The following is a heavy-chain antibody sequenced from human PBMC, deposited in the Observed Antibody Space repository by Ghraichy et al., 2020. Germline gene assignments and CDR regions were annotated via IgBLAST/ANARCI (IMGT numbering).Heavy chain of an antibody. V-gene: IGHV3-30*04. CDR1: GFTFSNYA. J-gene: IGHJ4*02. D-gene: IGHD6-6*01. CDR3: AREREYQGVIYDF. Sequence: GGSLRLSCAASGFTFSNYALHWVRQAPGKGLEWVAVMSSDGTNKYYADSVKGRFTVSRDNSKNTLYLQMDSLRAEDTAVYYCAREREYQGVIYDFWGQGTLVTVSP. CDR2: MSSDGTNK.